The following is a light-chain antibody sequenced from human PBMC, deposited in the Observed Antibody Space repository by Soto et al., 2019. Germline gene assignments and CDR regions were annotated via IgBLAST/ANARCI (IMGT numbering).Light chain of an antibody. Sequence: DVVMTQSPLSLPVTLGQPASISCRSSQSLVSSDGNTYLNWFQQRPGQSPRRLIYKVSNRDSGVPDRFSGSGSGTDFTLRISRVEAEDVGIYYCMQGTQWLYTSGQGTKLEIK. CDR1: QSLVSSDGNTY. J-gene: IGKJ2*01. CDR3: MQGTQWLYT. V-gene: IGKV2-30*01. CDR2: KVS.